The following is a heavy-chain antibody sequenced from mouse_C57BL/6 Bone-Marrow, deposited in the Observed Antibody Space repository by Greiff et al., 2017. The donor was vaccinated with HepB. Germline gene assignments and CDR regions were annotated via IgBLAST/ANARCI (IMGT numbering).Heavy chain of an antibody. J-gene: IGHJ2*01. CDR1: GYTFTGYW. Sequence: VQLQQSGAELMKPGASVKLSCKATGYTFTGYWIEWVKQRPGHGLEWIGEILPGSGSTNYNEKFKGKATFTADTSSNPAYMQLSSLTTEDSAIYYCARKVGTLYYFDYWGQGTTLTVSS. V-gene: IGHV1-9*01. D-gene: IGHD1-1*02. CDR2: ILPGSGST. CDR3: ARKVGTLYYFDY.